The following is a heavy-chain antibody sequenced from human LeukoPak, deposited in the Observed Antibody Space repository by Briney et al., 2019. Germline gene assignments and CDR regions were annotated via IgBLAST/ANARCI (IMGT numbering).Heavy chain of an antibody. Sequence: SETLSLTCAVYGGSFSGYYWSWIRQPPGKGLEWIGEINHSGSTNYNPSLKSRVTISVDTSKNQFSLKLSSVTAADTAVYYCATEDYFDYWGQGTLVTVSS. J-gene: IGHJ4*02. CDR1: GGSFSGYY. CDR2: INHSGST. V-gene: IGHV4-34*01. CDR3: ATEDYFDY.